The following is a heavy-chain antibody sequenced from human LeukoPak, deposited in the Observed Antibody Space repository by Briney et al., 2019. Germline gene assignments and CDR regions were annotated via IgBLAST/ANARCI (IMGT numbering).Heavy chain of an antibody. J-gene: IGHJ3*02. D-gene: IGHD3-22*01. CDR2: IDWDDDK. Sequence: SGPTLVNPTQTLTLTCTFSGFSFSTSGMCVSWIRQPPGKALEWLARIDWDDDKYYSTSLKTRLTISKDTSKNQVVLTMTNMDPVDTATYYCARMVGDSSGYYYPSAFDIWGQGTMVTVSS. CDR3: ARMVGDSSGYYYPSAFDI. V-gene: IGHV2-70*11. CDR1: GFSFSTSGMC.